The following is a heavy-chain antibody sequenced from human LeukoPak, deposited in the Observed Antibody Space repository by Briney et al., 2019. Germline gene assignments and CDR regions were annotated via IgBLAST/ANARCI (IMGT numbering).Heavy chain of an antibody. V-gene: IGHV3-30*04. J-gene: IGHJ4*02. CDR1: RFTFSSYA. D-gene: IGHD6-19*01. Sequence: SGGSLRLSCAASRFTFSSYAMHWVRQAPGKGLEWVAVISYDGSNKYYADSVKGRFTISRDNSKNTLYLQMNSLRAEDTAVYYCARDLAVAGTQFDYWDQGTLVTVSS. CDR2: ISYDGSNK. CDR3: ARDLAVAGTQFDY.